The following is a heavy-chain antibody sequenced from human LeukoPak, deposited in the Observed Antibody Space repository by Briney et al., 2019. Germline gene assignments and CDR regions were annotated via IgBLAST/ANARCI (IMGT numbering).Heavy chain of an antibody. CDR1: GGSISSYY. Sequence: SETLSLTCTVSGGSISSYYWSWIGQPPGKRLEWIGYIYYSGSTNYNPSLKSRVTISVDTSKNQFSLKLSSVTAADTAVYYCARREGRYCSGGSCSYYFDYWGQGTLVTVSS. J-gene: IGHJ4*02. V-gene: IGHV4-59*01. CDR2: IYYSGST. D-gene: IGHD2-15*01. CDR3: ARREGRYCSGGSCSYYFDY.